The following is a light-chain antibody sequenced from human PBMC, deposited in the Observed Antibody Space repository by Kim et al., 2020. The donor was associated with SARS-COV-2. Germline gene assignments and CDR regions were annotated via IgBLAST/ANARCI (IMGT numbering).Light chain of an antibody. CDR2: GTS. Sequence: PGERATLSCRASRSIRINYLAWYQQKRGGAPRLLIYGTSSRATDIPDRFSGSGSGTDFTLTISRLEPEDFAVYYCQQYGSSPGITLGQGTRLEIK. CDR3: QQYGSSPGIT. V-gene: IGKV3-20*01. J-gene: IGKJ5*01. CDR1: RSIRINY.